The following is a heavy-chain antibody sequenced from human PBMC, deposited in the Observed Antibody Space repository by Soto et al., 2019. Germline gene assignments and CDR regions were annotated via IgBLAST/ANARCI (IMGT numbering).Heavy chain of an antibody. J-gene: IGHJ4*02. V-gene: IGHV4-61*07. CDR3: ARLSTLLWHRFAS. Sequence: PPPGKGLEYIGYIYYSGSTNYNSSLKSRVTISLDTSKNQFSLKLSSLTAADTAVYFCARLSTLLWHRFASWGQGTWVTVSS. D-gene: IGHD2-2*01. CDR2: IYYSGST.